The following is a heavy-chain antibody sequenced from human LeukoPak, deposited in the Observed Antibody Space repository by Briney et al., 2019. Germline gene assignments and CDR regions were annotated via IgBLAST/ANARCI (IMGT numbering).Heavy chain of an antibody. J-gene: IGHJ4*02. CDR2: IYYSGST. D-gene: IGHD5-18*01. CDR3: ARARGYSYGRVYFDY. Sequence: NPSETLSLTXTVSGGSISSYYWSWIRQPPGKGLEWIGYIYYSGSTNYNPSLKSRVTISVDTSKNQFSLKLSSVTAADTAVYYCARARGYSYGRVYFDYWGQGTLVTVSS. CDR1: GGSISSYY. V-gene: IGHV4-59*01.